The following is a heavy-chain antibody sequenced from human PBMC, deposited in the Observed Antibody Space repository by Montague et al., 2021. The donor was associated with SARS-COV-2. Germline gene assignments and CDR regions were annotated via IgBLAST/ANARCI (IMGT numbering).Heavy chain of an antibody. J-gene: IGHJ2*01. CDR2: IYYTGST. CDR3: ARNRGWGSRGAGYIDL. CDR1: GGSISGDNYY. Sequence: TLSLTCTVSGGSISGDNYYWTWIRQHPGKGLEWIAYIYYTGSTYYNPSLQSRLRTSLDTSKNQFSLTLTSVTAADTAIYYCARNRGWGSRGAGYIDLWGRGNLGTGPS. V-gene: IGHV4-31*03. D-gene: IGHD7-27*01.